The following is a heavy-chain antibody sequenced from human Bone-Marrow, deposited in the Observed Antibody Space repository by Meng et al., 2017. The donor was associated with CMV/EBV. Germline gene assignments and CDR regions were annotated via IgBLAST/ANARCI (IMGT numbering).Heavy chain of an antibody. J-gene: IGHJ6*02. D-gene: IGHD6-6*01. CDR1: GFTFSSYW. CDR2: IKQDGSEK. Sequence: GGSLRLSCAASGFTFSSYWMSWVRQAPGKGLEWVANIKQDGSEKYYVDSVKGRFTISRDNPKNSLYLQMNSLRAEDTAVYYCARDWRIAAPREGFNYCGMDVWGQGTTVTASS. CDR3: ARDWRIAAPREGFNYCGMDV. V-gene: IGHV3-7*01.